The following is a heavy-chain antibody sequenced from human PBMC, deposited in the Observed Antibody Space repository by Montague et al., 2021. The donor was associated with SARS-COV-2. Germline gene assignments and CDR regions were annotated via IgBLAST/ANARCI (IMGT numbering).Heavy chain of an antibody. CDR1: GFSFSAFG. V-gene: IGHV3-23*01. Sequence: SLRLPCAASGFSFSAFGMTWVRQAPGKGLEWVSTVSRSGDTTYYADSVKGRFTISRDNSKTTLDLQMNSLRAEDTAICYCAKHMTTGLHAFHIWGQGTMVTVSS. D-gene: IGHD4-11*01. CDR2: VSRSGDTT. J-gene: IGHJ3*02. CDR3: AKHMTTGLHAFHI.